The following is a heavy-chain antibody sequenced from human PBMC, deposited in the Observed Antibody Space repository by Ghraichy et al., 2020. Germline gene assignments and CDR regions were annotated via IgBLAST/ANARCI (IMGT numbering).Heavy chain of an antibody. V-gene: IGHV3-74*01. CDR2: INRDGSST. CDR3: VRGGGYSSSWYPEWFDP. J-gene: IGHJ5*02. CDR1: GFTFSSYW. Sequence: GGSLRLSCAASGFTFSSYWMHWVRQAPGKGLVWVSRINRDGSSTDYADSVKGRFTISRDNAKNTLYLQMNSLRAEDTAVYFCVRGGGYSSSWYPEWFDPWGQGTLVTVSS. D-gene: IGHD6-13*01.